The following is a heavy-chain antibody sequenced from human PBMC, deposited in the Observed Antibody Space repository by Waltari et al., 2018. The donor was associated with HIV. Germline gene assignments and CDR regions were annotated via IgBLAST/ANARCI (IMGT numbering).Heavy chain of an antibody. CDR3: ARHPYGGSSYGGGFDH. CDR2: IYPGHSDT. V-gene: IGHV5-51*01. D-gene: IGHD1-26*01. J-gene: IGHJ4*02. Sequence: EVQLAQSGAAVKKPGESLSISCKGSGYSFTTYWIGWVRQVPGKGLEWMGIIYPGHSDTTYSPSFEGQVTMSVDKSLNTAYLQWSSLKASDTAMYYCARHPYGGSSYGGGFDHWGQGTLVTVSS. CDR1: GYSFTTYW.